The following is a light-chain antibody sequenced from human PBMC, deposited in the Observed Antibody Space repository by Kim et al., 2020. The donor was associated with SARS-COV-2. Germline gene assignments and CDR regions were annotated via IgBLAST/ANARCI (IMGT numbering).Light chain of an antibody. CDR2: DVS. CDR1: SSDVGGYNY. J-gene: IGLJ3*02. CDR3: SSYTSSSTWV. Sequence: QSALTQPASVSGSPGQSITISCTGTSSDVGGYNYVSWYQQHPGKAPKLMIYDVSNRPSGVSNRFSGSKSGNTASLTISGSQAEDEADYYCSSYTSSSTWVFGGGTQLTVL. V-gene: IGLV2-14*03.